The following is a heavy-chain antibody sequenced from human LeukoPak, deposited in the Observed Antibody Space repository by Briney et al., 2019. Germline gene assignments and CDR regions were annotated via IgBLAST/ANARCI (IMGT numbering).Heavy chain of an antibody. CDR1: GGSFSGYY. J-gene: IGHJ6*02. V-gene: IGHV4-34*01. D-gene: IGHD3-9*01. CDR2: INHSGST. CDR3: ARGRNDILTGYYYYYYYGMDV. Sequence: SETLSLTCAVYGGSFSGYYWSWIRQPPGKGLEWIGEINHSGSTNYDPSLKSRVTISVDTSKNQFSLKLGSVTAADTAVYYCARGRNDILTGYYYYYYYGMDVWGQGTTVTVSS.